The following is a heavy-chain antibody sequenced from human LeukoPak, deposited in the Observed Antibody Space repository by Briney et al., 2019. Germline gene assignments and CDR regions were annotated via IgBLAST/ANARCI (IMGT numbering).Heavy chain of an antibody. D-gene: IGHD1-26*01. CDR1: GGSISSTNW. J-gene: IGHJ4*02. CDR2: ISLTGQT. V-gene: IGHV4-4*02. Sequence: SGTLSLTCGVSGGSISSTNWWSWVRPSPGQGLEWIGEISLTGQTNYNPSLSGRVTMLLAESSNHLSLHLTSVTAADTATYYCSRESGAFCPFGYWGQGTLVIVPS. CDR3: SRESGAFCPFGY.